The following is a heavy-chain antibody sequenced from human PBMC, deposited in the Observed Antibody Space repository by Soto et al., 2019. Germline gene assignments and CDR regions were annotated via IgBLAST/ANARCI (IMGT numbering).Heavy chain of an antibody. CDR3: ARAIWDLDAFDI. Sequence: GGSLRLSCAASGFTFSSYWMHWVRQAPGKGLVWVSRINSDGSSTSYADSVKGRFTISRDNAKNTLYLQMNSLRAEDTAVYHCARAIWDLDAFDIWGQGTMVTVSS. J-gene: IGHJ3*02. CDR1: GFTFSSYW. D-gene: IGHD1-26*01. CDR2: INSDGSST. V-gene: IGHV3-74*01.